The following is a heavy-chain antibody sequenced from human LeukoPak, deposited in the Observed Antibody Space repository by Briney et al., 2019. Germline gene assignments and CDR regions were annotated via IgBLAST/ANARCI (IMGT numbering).Heavy chain of an antibody. V-gene: IGHV3-23*01. Sequence: PGGSLRPSCAASGFTFSSYAMSWVRQAPGKGLEWVSAISGSGGSTYYADSVKGRFTISRDNSKNTLYLQMNSLRAEDTAVYYCAKDFRQQLVPDAFDIWGQGTMVTVSS. CDR2: ISGSGGST. CDR1: GFTFSSYA. D-gene: IGHD6-13*01. J-gene: IGHJ3*02. CDR3: AKDFRQQLVPDAFDI.